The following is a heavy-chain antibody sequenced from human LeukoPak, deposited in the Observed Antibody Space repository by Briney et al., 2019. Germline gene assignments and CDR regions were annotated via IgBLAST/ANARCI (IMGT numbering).Heavy chain of an antibody. CDR3: AREDYYGSGSHPFDY. Sequence: SVKVSCKASGGTFSSYAISWVRQAPGQGLEWTGRIIPIFGTANYAQKFQGRVTITTDESTSTAYMELSSLRSEDTAVYYCAREDYYGSGSHPFDYWGQGTLVTVSS. J-gene: IGHJ4*02. V-gene: IGHV1-69*05. CDR1: GGTFSSYA. CDR2: IIPIFGTA. D-gene: IGHD3-10*01.